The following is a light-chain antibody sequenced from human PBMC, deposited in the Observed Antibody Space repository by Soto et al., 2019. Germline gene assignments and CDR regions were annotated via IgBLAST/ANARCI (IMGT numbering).Light chain of an antibody. J-gene: IGKJ1*01. V-gene: IGKV1-5*03. CDR1: ESISKW. CDR2: KAS. Sequence: DIQLTQSPSTLSASVGDRVTITCRASESISKWLAWFQQKPGEAPKVLIYKASSLQRGVPSRFSGSGSGTEFTLTISSLQPDDSATYFCQQYNDYWTCGQGTKVEIK. CDR3: QQYNDYWT.